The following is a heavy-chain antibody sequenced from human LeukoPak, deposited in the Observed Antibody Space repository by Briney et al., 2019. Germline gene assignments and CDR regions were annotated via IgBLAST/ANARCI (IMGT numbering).Heavy chain of an antibody. CDR2: VSYDESNN. J-gene: IGHJ4*02. Sequence: GGSLRLSCEASGFTFNNYAMHWVRQAPGKGLEWVALVSYDESNNYSADTVKDRFSISRDNSKNTLYLQMNSLRPEDTAVYYCVKGSTTIIFDYWGQGDLVTVSS. D-gene: IGHD4-11*01. V-gene: IGHV3-30-3*01. CDR1: GFTFNNYA. CDR3: VKGSTTIIFDY.